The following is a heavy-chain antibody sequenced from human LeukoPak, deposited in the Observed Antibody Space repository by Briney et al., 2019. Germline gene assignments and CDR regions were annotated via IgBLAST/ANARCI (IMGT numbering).Heavy chain of an antibody. CDR1: GFTFSSYG. Sequence: PGRSLRLSCAASGFTFSSYGMHWVRQAPGKGLEWVAVISHDGSNKYYADSVKGRFTISRDNSKNTLYLQMNSLRAEDTAVYYCAGIAVAGNDYWGQGTLVTVSS. CDR2: ISHDGSNK. D-gene: IGHD6-19*01. CDR3: AGIAVAGNDY. J-gene: IGHJ4*02. V-gene: IGHV3-30*03.